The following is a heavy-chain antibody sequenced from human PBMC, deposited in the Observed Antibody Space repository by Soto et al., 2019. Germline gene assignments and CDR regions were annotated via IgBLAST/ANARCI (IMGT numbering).Heavy chain of an antibody. CDR2: ISGSGGST. D-gene: IGHD3-22*01. CDR1: GFTFSSYA. J-gene: IGHJ4*02. Sequence: EVQLLESGGGLVQPGGSLRLSCAASGFTFSSYAMSWVRQAPGKGLEWVSAISGSGGSTYYADSVKGRFTISRDNSNNTLYLQMNSLRAEDTAVYYCAKDSARYYYDSSGSYDYWGQGTLVTVSS. CDR3: AKDSARYYYDSSGSYDY. V-gene: IGHV3-23*01.